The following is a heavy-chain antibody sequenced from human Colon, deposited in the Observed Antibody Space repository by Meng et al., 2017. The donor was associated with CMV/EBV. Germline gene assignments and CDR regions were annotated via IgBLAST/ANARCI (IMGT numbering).Heavy chain of an antibody. CDR1: GFPFSTYA. Sequence: GGSLRLSCAGSGFPFSTYAMSWVRQAPGKGLEWVSGISGGGANTYYADSVKGRFTISRDNSKNTVYLQMTSLRAEDTAVYYCARNIEMAAMRGCFDYWGQGTLVTVSS. J-gene: IGHJ4*02. CDR3: ARNIEMAAMRGCFDY. CDR2: ISGGGANT. D-gene: IGHD5-24*01. V-gene: IGHV3-23*01.